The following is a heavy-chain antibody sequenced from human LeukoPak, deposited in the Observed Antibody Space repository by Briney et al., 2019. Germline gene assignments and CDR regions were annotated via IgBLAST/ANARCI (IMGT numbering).Heavy chain of an antibody. J-gene: IGHJ3*02. D-gene: IGHD6-13*01. Sequence: GGSLRLSCVASGVTFSSYSMSWVRQAPGKGLEWVSYISSSSSTIYYADSVKGRFTISRDNAKNSLYLQMNSLRAEDTAVYYCARDRAYSSTGGIWGQGTMVTVSS. CDR3: ARDRAYSSTGGI. CDR1: GVTFSSYS. V-gene: IGHV3-48*04. CDR2: ISSSSSTI.